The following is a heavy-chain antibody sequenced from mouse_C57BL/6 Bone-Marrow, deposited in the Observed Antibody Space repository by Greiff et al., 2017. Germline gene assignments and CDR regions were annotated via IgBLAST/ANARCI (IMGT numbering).Heavy chain of an antibody. D-gene: IGHD1-1*01. J-gene: IGHJ4*01. CDR2: IYPGDGDT. CDR1: GYAFSSYW. Sequence: QVQLQQSGAELVKPGASVKISCKASGYAFSSYWMNWVKQRPEKGLEWIGQIYPGDGDTNYNGKFKGKATLTADKSSSTAYMQLSSLTSEDSAVYFCARPSPFTTVVATRAMDYWGQGTSVTVSS. CDR3: ARPSPFTTVVATRAMDY. V-gene: IGHV1-80*01.